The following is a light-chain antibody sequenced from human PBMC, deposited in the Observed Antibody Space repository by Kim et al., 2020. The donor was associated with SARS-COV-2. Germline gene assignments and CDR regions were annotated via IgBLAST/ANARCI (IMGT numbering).Light chain of an antibody. CDR1: QRISSW. V-gene: IGKV1-5*03. CDR3: QEYDTESQT. CDR2: KAS. Sequence: DIQMTQSPSTLSASVGDRVTINCRASQRISSWLAWYQQKPGKAPKLLISKASTLESGVPSRFSGSGSGTEFTLTISSLQPDDFATYYCQEYDTESQTFGQGTKVDIK. J-gene: IGKJ1*01.